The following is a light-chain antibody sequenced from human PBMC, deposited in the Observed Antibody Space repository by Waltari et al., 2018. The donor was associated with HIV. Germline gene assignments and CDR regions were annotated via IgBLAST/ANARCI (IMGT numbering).Light chain of an antibody. CDR2: GNS. Sequence: QSVLTQPPSVSGAPGQRVTISCTGSRSNLGAGYDVPWCQQPPGTAPKLLIYGNSNRPSGVPDRFSGSKSGTSASLAITGLQAEDEADYYCQSYDSSLSGVVFGGGTKLTVL. CDR3: QSYDSSLSGVV. V-gene: IGLV1-40*01. J-gene: IGLJ2*01. CDR1: RSNLGAGYD.